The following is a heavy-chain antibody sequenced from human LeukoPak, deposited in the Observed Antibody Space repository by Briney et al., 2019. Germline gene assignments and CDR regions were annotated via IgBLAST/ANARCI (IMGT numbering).Heavy chain of an antibody. CDR2: INHSGST. CDR1: GGSFSGYY. CDR3: ARGGYGGSSWYFDY. D-gene: IGHD1-26*01. J-gene: IGHJ4*02. V-gene: IGHV4-34*01. Sequence: PSETLSLTCAVYGGSFSGYYWSWIRQPPGKGLEWIGEINHSGSTNYNPSLKGRVTISVDTSKNQFSLKLSSVTAADTAVYYCARGGYGGSSWYFDYWGQGTLSPSPQ.